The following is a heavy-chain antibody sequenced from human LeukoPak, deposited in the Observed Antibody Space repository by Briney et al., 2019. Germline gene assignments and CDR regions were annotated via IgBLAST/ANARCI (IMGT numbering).Heavy chain of an antibody. J-gene: IGHJ4*02. CDR1: GFTFSSYA. Sequence: GGSLRPSCAASGFTFSSYAMSWVRQAPGKGREWVSAISGSGGSTYYADSVKGRFTISRDNSKNTLYLQMNSLRAEDTAVYYCAKDRLYDSTRYYFDYWGQGTLVTVSS. CDR3: AKDRLYDSTRYYFDY. D-gene: IGHD3-22*01. CDR2: ISGSGGST. V-gene: IGHV3-23*01.